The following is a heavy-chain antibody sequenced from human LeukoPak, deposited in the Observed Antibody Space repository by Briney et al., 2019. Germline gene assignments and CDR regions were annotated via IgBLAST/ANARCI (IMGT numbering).Heavy chain of an antibody. CDR2: MNPNSGNT. Sequence: GASVKVSCKASGYTFSSYDINWVRQATGQGLEWMGWMNPNSGNTDYAQKFQGRVTMTRNTSISTAYMELSSLRSEDTAVYYCARDPPLGYCSSTSCPNGFDPWGQRTLVTVSS. V-gene: IGHV1-8*01. CDR3: ARDPPLGYCSSTSCPNGFDP. CDR1: GYTFSSYD. J-gene: IGHJ5*02. D-gene: IGHD2-2*01.